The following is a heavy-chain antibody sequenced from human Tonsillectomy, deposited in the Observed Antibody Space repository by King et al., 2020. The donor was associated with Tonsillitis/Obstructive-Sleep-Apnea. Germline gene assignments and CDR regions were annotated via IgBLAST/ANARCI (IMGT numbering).Heavy chain of an antibody. CDR2: ISYDGSNK. V-gene: IGHV3-30*18. D-gene: IGHD2-2*02. J-gene: IGHJ6*02. Sequence: QVQLVESGGGVVQPGRSLRLSCAASGFTFSSYGMHWVRQAPGKGLEWVAVISYDGSNKYYADSVKGRFTISRDNSKNTLYLQMNSLRAEDTAVYYCAKDSIVVVPAAIAGSDYSYGMDVWGQGTTVTVSS. CDR3: AKDSIVVVPAAIAGSDYSYGMDV. CDR1: GFTFSSYG.